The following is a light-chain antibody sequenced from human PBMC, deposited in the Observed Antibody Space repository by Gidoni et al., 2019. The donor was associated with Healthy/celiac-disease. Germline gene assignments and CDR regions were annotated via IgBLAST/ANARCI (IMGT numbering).Light chain of an antibody. J-gene: IGKJ2*01. CDR3: QKYNNWYT. V-gene: IGKV3-15*01. CDR2: CAS. CDR1: QSVSSN. Sequence: EIVMTQSPATLSVSPGERATLSCRASQSVSSNLAWYQQKPGQAPRLLIYCASTRAIGIPARFSGSGSGTEFTLNISSLQSEDFAVYYCQKYNNWYTFGQGTKLEIK.